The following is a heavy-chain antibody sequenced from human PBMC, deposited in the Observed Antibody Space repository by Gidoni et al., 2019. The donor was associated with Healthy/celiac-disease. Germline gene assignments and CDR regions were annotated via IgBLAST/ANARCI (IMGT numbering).Heavy chain of an antibody. J-gene: IGHJ4*02. V-gene: IGHV1-46*03. CDR2: INPSGGST. CDR3: ARDDGYCSGGSCYVAFDY. Sequence: QVQLVQSGAEVMKPGASVKVSCKASGYTFTSYYMHWVQQAPGLGLEWMGLINPSGGSTSNAQKFQGRVTMTRDTSTSTVYMELSSLRSEDTAVYYCARDDGYCSGGSCYVAFDYWGQGTLVTVSS. D-gene: IGHD2-15*01. CDR1: GYTFTSYY.